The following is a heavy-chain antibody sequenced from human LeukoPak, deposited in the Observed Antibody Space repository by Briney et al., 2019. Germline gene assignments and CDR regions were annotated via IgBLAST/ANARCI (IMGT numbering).Heavy chain of an antibody. CDR1: GFTFDDYA. CDR3: AKAYDSSGYYAYFDY. D-gene: IGHD3-22*01. Sequence: GGSLRLSCAASGFTFDDYAMHWVRQAPGKGVEWVSGISWNSGSIGYADSVKGRFTISRDNAKNSLYLQMNSLRAEDTALYYCAKAYDSSGYYAYFDYWGQGTLVTVSS. CDR2: ISWNSGSI. V-gene: IGHV3-9*01. J-gene: IGHJ4*02.